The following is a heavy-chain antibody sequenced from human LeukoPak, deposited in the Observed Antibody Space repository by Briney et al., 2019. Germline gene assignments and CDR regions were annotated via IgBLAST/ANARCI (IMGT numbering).Heavy chain of an antibody. D-gene: IGHD5-12*01. CDR2: INHSGST. CDR3: ARGIVATMAFDY. V-gene: IGHV4-34*01. J-gene: IGHJ4*02. CDR1: GGSFSGYY. Sequence: PSETLSLTCAVYGGSFSGYYWSWIRQPPGKGLEWIGEINHSGSTNYNPSLKSRVTISVDTSKNQFSLKLSSATAADTAVYYCARGIVATMAFDYWGQGTLVTVSS.